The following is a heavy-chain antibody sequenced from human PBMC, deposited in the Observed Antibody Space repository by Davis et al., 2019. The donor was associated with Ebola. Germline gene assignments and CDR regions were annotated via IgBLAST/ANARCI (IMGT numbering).Heavy chain of an antibody. CDR1: GGSFSGYY. V-gene: IGHV4-34*01. CDR2: INHSGST. J-gene: IGHJ6*03. Sequence: PSETLSLTCAVYGGSFSGYYWSWIRQPPGKGLEWIGEINHSGSTYYNPSLKSRVTISVDTSKNQFSLKLSSVTAADTAVYYCARLRNLSASPHYYYYMDVWGKGTTVTVSS. CDR3: ARLRNLSASPHYYYYMDV. D-gene: IGHD1-14*01.